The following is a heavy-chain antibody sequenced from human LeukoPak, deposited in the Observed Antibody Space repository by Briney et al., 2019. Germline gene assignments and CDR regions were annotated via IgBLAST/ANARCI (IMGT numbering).Heavy chain of an antibody. V-gene: IGHV3-9*01. J-gene: IGHJ3*02. CDR3: AKDRGGSYFDAFDI. CDR2: ITWNTGSI. D-gene: IGHD1-26*01. Sequence: PGRSLRLSCAASGFTFDDYAMHWVRQAPGKSLEWVSGITWNTGSIGYADSVKGRFTVSRDNAKNSLYLQMNSLRADDTALYYCAKDRGGSYFDAFDIWGQGTLVTVSS. CDR1: GFTFDDYA.